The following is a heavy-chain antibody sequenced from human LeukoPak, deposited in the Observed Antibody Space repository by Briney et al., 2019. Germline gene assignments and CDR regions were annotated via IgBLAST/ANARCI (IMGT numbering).Heavy chain of an antibody. D-gene: IGHD2-2*01. CDR2: IGGSGGST. J-gene: IGHJ5*02. Sequence: GASLRLSCAASGFTLSSHAMSCARQAPGKGLEWVLAIGGSGGSTYYADSVKGRFTISRDNSKNTLYLQMNSLRAEDTAVYYCAKDQVSSSSPNGFDPWGQGTLVTVSS. CDR3: AKDQVSSSSPNGFDP. CDR1: GFTLSSHA. V-gene: IGHV3-23*01.